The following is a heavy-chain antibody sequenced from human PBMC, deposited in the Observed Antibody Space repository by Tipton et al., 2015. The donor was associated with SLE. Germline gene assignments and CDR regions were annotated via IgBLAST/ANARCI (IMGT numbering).Heavy chain of an antibody. CDR2: ITWNGINT. V-gene: IGHV3-43*01. J-gene: IGHJ5*02. CDR3: AREKDRITFFGVSDSIP. Sequence: GSLRLSCAASGFIFHDYTMHWVRQAPGKGLEWVSLITWNGINTYYADSVKGRFTISRDNSKNSLYLQMNSLRTEDTALYYCAREKDRITFFGVSDSIPWGQGTLVTVSS. D-gene: IGHD3-3*01. CDR1: GFIFHDYT.